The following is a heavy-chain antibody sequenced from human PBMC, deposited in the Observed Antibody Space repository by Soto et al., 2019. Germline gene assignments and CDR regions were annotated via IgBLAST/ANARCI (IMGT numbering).Heavy chain of an antibody. CDR3: ARLGSSGWYQGSYFDY. CDR2: IQCGGTT. Sequence: QLQLQESGPGLVKASETLSLTCTVSGGSITRNNHFWGWIRQSPGKGLEWIGSIQCGGTTNYIPYLKSRVIMSAETSKNQFSLMMNSVTAADTAVYYCARLGSSGWYQGSYFDYWGQGTLVTVSS. CDR1: GGSITRNNHF. J-gene: IGHJ4*02. V-gene: IGHV4-39*01. D-gene: IGHD6-19*01.